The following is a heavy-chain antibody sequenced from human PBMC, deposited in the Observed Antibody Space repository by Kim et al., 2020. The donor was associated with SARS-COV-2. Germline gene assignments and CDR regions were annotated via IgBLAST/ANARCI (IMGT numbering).Heavy chain of an antibody. CDR1: GFTFSNAW. J-gene: IGHJ5*02. CDR2: IKSKTDGGTT. V-gene: IGHV3-15*01. CDR3: TTDPTVVVPAARVRRAWFDP. Sequence: GGSLRLSCAASGFTFSNAWMSWVRQAPGKGLEWVGRIKSKTDGGTTDYAAPVKGRFTISRDDSKNTLYLQMNSLKTEDTAVYYCTTDPTVVVPAARVRRAWFDPWGQGTLVTVTS. D-gene: IGHD2-2*01.